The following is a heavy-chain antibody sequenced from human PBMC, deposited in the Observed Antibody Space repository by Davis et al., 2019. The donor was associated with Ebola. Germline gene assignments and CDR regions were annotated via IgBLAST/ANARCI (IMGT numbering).Heavy chain of an antibody. CDR3: TSRGEATVVTRGYVY. CDR1: GFTFSSYG. V-gene: IGHV3-73*01. J-gene: IGHJ4*02. Sequence: PGGSLRLSCAASGFTFSSYGMHWVRQASGKGLEWVGHIRSKANSYATAYAASVKGRFTISRDDSKNTAYLQMNSLKTEDTAVYYCTSRGEATVVTRGYVYWGQGTLVTVSS. CDR2: IRSKANSYAT. D-gene: IGHD4-23*01.